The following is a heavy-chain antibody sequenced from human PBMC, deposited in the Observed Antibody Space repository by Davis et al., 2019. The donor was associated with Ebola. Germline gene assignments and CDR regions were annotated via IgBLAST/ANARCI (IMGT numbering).Heavy chain of an antibody. CDR1: GYTFTSYG. V-gene: IGHV1-8*02. CDR2: INPNSGGT. J-gene: IGHJ4*02. CDR3: ARGGVAYSDLDY. D-gene: IGHD2-21*01. Sequence: ASVKVSCKASGYTFTSYGISWVRQAPGQGLEWMGRINPNSGGTNYAQKFQGRVTMTRENSMSTAYMELSSLRSEDTAVYFCARGGVAYSDLDYWGQGTLVAVSS.